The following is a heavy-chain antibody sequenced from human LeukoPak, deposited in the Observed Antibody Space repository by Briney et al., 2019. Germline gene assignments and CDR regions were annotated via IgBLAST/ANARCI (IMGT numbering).Heavy chain of an antibody. Sequence: PGGSLRLSCAASGFTFSSYWMSWVRLAPGKWLEWVVNIKQGGSEKYYVDSVKARFTISRDNAKNSLYLQMNSLRAEDTAVYYCARDEGIAVAPTIFDYWGQGTLVTVSS. D-gene: IGHD6-19*01. CDR3: ARDEGIAVAPTIFDY. J-gene: IGHJ4*02. CDR2: IKQGGSEK. V-gene: IGHV3-7*03. CDR1: GFTFSSYW.